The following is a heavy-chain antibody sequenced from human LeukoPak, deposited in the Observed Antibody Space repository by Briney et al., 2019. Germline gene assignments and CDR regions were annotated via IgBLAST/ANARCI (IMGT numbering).Heavy chain of an antibody. V-gene: IGHV5-51*01. J-gene: IGHJ4*02. CDR1: GYTITSNW. Sequence: GESLKISCRGSGYTITSNWIGWVRQMPGKGLEWMGIINPRDSETVYSPPFQGQVTMSVDKSISTAYLQWSSLEASDTAMYYCARRDYGGHAAYFDYWGQGTLVTVS. CDR3: ARRDYGGHAAYFDY. D-gene: IGHD4-23*01. CDR2: INPRDSET.